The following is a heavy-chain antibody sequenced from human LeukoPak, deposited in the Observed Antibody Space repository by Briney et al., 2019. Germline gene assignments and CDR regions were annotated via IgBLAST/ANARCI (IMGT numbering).Heavy chain of an antibody. CDR1: GYTFTSYG. CDR2: ISAYNGNT. D-gene: IGHD2-15*01. V-gene: IGHV1-18*01. Sequence: ASVKVSCKASGYTFTSYGISWVRQAPGQGLEWMGWISAYNGNTNYAQKLQGRVTMTTDTSTSTAYMELRSLRSDDTAVYYCARDGGYCSGGSCYPIAVFDYWGQGTLVTVSS. CDR3: ARDGGYCSGGSCYPIAVFDY. J-gene: IGHJ4*02.